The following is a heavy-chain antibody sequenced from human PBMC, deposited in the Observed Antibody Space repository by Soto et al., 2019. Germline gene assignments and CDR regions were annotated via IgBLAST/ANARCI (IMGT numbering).Heavy chain of an antibody. CDR1: GYTFTSYG. V-gene: IGHV1-18*04. J-gene: IGHJ6*02. Sequence: QVQLVQSGAEVKKPGASVKVSCKASGYTFTSYGISWVRQAPGQGLEWMGWISAYNGNTNYAQKLQGRVTMTTDTPTSTAYLELRSLRSDDTAVYYCARYSSSSLTYYYYGMDVWGQGTTVTVSS. D-gene: IGHD6-6*01. CDR3: ARYSSSSLTYYYYGMDV. CDR2: ISAYNGNT.